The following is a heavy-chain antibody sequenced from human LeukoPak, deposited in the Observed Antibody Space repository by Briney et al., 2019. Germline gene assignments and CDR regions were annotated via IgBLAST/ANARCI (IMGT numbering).Heavy chain of an antibody. D-gene: IGHD6-13*01. J-gene: IGHJ4*02. CDR3: ASRDQIAAAGSLDY. CDR1: GGSISSGGYY. Sequence: SETLSLTCTVSGGSISSGGYYWSWIRQHPGQGLEWIGYIYYSGSTNYNPSLKSRVTISVDTSKNQFSLKLSSVTAADTAVYYCASRDQIAAAGSLDYWGQGTLVTVSS. V-gene: IGHV4-31*03. CDR2: IYYSGST.